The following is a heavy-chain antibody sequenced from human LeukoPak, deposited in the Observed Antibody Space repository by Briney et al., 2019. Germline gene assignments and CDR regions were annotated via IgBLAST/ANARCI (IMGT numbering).Heavy chain of an antibody. CDR2: MNPNSGNT. D-gene: IGHD3-3*01. Sequence: ASVKVSCMASGYTFTSYDINWVRQATGQGLEWMGWMNPNSGNTGYAQKFQGRVTMTRNTSISTAYMELSSLRSEDTAVYYCARARRITIFGVADYYYYMDVWGKGTTVTVSS. CDR3: ARARRITIFGVADYYYYMDV. V-gene: IGHV1-8*01. CDR1: GYTFTSYD. J-gene: IGHJ6*03.